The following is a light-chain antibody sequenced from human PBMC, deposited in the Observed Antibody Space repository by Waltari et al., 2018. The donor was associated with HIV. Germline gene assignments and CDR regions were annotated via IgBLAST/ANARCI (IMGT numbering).Light chain of an antibody. Sequence: QSVLTQPPLASGTPGQRVPISCSGSSSHIGSNYVFWYQQLPGTAPKLVIYRNNQRPSGVPDRFSGSKSGTSASLAISGLRSEDEADYYCAAWDDSLRGLVFGGGTKLTVL. J-gene: IGLJ3*02. V-gene: IGLV1-47*01. CDR3: AAWDDSLRGLV. CDR2: RNN. CDR1: SSHIGSNY.